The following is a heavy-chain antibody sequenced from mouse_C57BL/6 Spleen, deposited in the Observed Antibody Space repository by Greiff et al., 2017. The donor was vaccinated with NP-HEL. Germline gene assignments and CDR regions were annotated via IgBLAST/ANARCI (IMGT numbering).Heavy chain of an antibody. J-gene: IGHJ2*01. CDR1: GYAFSSSW. CDR2: IYPGDGDT. Sequence: VQLQQPGTELVKPGASVKISCKASGYAFSSSWMNWVKQRPGKGLEWIGRIYPGDGDTKYNGKFKGKATLTADKSSSTAYMQLSSLTSEDSAVYFCARRAYDGYSLDYWGQGTTLTVSS. CDR3: ARRAYDGYSLDY. V-gene: IGHV1-82*01. D-gene: IGHD2-3*01.